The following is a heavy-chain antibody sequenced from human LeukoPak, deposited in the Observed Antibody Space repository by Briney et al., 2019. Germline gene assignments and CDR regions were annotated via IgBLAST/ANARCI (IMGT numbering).Heavy chain of an antibody. Sequence: PSETLSLTCTVSGGSISSYYWSWIRQPPGKGLEWIGYIYYSGSTNYHPSLKSRVTISVDTSKKQFSLKLSSVTAADTAVYYCARHRRVRYFDLWGRGTLVTVSS. V-gene: IGHV4-59*08. CDR2: IYYSGST. J-gene: IGHJ2*01. CDR1: GGSISSYY. CDR3: ARHRRVRYFDL.